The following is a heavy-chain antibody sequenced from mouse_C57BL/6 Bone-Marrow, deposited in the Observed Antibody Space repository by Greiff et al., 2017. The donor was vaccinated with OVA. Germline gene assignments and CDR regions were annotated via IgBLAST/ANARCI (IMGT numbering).Heavy chain of an antibody. J-gene: IGHJ3*01. CDR1: GYTFTSYG. Sequence: QVQLQQSGAELARPGASVKLSCKASGYTFTSYGISWVKQRTGQGLEWIGEIYPRSGNTYYNEKFKGKATLTADKSSSTAYMELRSLTSEDSAVYFCARGGLRRSPFAYWGQGTLVTVSA. V-gene: IGHV1-81*01. D-gene: IGHD2-4*01. CDR3: ARGGLRRSPFAY. CDR2: IYPRSGNT.